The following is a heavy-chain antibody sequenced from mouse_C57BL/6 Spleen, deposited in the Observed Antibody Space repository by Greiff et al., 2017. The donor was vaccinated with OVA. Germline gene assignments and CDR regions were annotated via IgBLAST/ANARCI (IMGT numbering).Heavy chain of an antibody. D-gene: IGHD1-1*01. V-gene: IGHV1-52*01. Sequence: QVQLQQPGAELVRPGSSVKLSCKASGYTFTSYWMHWVKQRPIQGLEWIGNIDPSDSETHYNQKFKDKATLTVDKSSSTAYMQLSSLTSEDSAVYYCARSRLLRYYAMDYWGQGTSVTVSS. CDR2: IDPSDSET. CDR3: ARSRLLRYYAMDY. J-gene: IGHJ4*01. CDR1: GYTFTSYW.